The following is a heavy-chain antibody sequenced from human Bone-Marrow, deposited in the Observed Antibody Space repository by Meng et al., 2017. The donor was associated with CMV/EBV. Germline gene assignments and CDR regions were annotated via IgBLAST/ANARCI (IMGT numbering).Heavy chain of an antibody. Sequence: GESLKISCAASGFTFSSYAMSWVRQAPGKGLEWVSAISGSGGSTYYADSVKGRFTISRDNSKNTLYLQMNSLRAEDTAVYYCAKDQDEYCSSTSCYLPDYWGQGTLVTGSS. CDR3: AKDQDEYCSSTSCYLPDY. D-gene: IGHD2-2*01. J-gene: IGHJ4*02. CDR1: GFTFSSYA. CDR2: ISGSGGST. V-gene: IGHV3-23*01.